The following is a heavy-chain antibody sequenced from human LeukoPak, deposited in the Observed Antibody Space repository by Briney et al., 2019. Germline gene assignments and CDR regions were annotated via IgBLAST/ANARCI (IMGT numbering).Heavy chain of an antibody. CDR2: IGTAGDT. V-gene: IGHV3-13*01. CDR3: AKGLVPAAIRVVDY. Sequence: GGSLRLSCAASGFTFSSYDMHWVRQATGKGLEWVSAIGTAGDTYYPGSVKGRFTISRDNSQNTLYLQVNSLRAEDTAVYYCAKGLVPAAIRVVDYWGQGTLVTVSS. D-gene: IGHD2-2*01. J-gene: IGHJ4*02. CDR1: GFTFSSYD.